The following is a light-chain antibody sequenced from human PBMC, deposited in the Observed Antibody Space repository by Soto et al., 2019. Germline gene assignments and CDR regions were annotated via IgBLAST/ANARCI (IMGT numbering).Light chain of an antibody. CDR3: QQYGGSPYT. CDR2: AAS. Sequence: EIVLTQSPDTLSLSPGERATFSCRASQSVSGSYLAWYQQKPGQAPRLLIYAASSRATGIPDRFSGSGSGTDFTLTITRLEREDFAVYFCQQYGGSPYTFGQGTKLEIK. J-gene: IGKJ2*01. CDR1: QSVSGSY. V-gene: IGKV3-20*01.